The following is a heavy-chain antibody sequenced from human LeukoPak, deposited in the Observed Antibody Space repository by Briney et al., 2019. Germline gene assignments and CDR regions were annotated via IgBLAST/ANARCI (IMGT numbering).Heavy chain of an antibody. CDR3: ARVTTEGESDY. J-gene: IGHJ4*02. D-gene: IGHD4-17*01. CDR1: GYSISSGYY. Sequence: SETLSLTCTVSGYSISSGYYWGWIRQPPGKGLEWIGSIYHSGSTYYNPSLKSRVTISVDTSKNQFSLKLSSVTAADTAVYYCARVTTEGESDYWGQGTLVTVSS. CDR2: IYHSGST. V-gene: IGHV4-38-2*02.